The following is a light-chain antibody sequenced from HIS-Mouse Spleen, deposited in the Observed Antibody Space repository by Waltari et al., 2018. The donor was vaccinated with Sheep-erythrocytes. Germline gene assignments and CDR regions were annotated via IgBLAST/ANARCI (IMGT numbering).Light chain of an antibody. J-gene: IGLJ2*01. CDR1: SSDVGGYNY. CDR3: CSYAGSSTYVV. CDR2: EVS. Sequence: QSALTQPPSASGSPGQSVTLSCTGTSSDVGGYNYVPWYQQHPGNAPKLMIYEVSKRPSGVPDRFSGSKSGNTASLTISGLQAEDEADYYCCSYAGSSTYVVFGGGTKLTVL. V-gene: IGLV2-8*01.